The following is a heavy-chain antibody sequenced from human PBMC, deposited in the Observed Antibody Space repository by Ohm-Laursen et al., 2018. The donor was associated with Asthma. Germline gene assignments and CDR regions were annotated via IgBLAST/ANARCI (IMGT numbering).Heavy chain of an antibody. CDR3: AKGSPNPDISGWFDY. V-gene: IGHV3-9*01. J-gene: IGHJ4*02. CDR2: ISWNSGSI. CDR1: GFTFRSYA. D-gene: IGHD6-19*01. Sequence: SLRLSCAASGFTFRSYAMHWVRQAPGKGLEWVSGISWNSGSIGYADSVKGRFTISRDNAKNSLYLQMNSLRAEDTALYYCAKGSPNPDISGWFDYWGQGTLVTVSS.